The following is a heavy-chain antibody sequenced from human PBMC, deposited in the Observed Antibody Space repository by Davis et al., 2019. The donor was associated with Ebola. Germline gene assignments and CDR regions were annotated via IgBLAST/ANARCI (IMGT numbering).Heavy chain of an antibody. CDR3: AKDGYSSSWGNFDY. V-gene: IGHV3-74*01. CDR1: GFTFSSYW. J-gene: IGHJ4*02. Sequence: HTGGSLRLSCAASGFTFSSYWMHWVRQAPGKGLVWVSRINSDGSSTSYADSVKGRFTISRDNAKNTLYLQMNSLRAEDTAVYYCAKDGYSSSWGNFDYWGQGTLVTVSS. D-gene: IGHD6-13*01. CDR2: INSDGSST.